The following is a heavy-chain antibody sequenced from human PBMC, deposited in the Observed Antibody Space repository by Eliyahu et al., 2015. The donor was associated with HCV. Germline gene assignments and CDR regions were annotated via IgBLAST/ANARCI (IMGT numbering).Heavy chain of an antibody. V-gene: IGHV4-34*01. J-gene: IGHJ4*02. CDR2: INHSGST. CDR3: ASLRWNEYSSSLFKPLDY. D-gene: IGHD6-6*01. CDR1: GGSFSGYY. Sequence: QVQLQQWGAGLLKPSETLSLTCAVYGGSFSGYYWSWIRQPPGKGLEWIGEINHSGSTNYNPSLKSRVTISVDTSKNQFSLKLSSVTAADTAVYYCASLRWNEYSSSLFKPLDYWGQGTLVTVSS.